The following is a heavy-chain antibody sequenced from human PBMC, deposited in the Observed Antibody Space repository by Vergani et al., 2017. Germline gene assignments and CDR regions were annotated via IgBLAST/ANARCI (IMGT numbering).Heavy chain of an antibody. J-gene: IGHJ4*02. Sequence: VHLVESGGGVVQPGRSLRLSCAASGFTFSSYWMSWVRQAPGKGLEWVANIKQDGSEKYYVDSVKGRFTISRDNAKNSLNLQMNSLRAEDTAVYYCARSPARRGMGFDYWGQGTLVTVSS. D-gene: IGHD2-8*01. CDR3: ARSPARRGMGFDY. CDR2: IKQDGSEK. V-gene: IGHV3-7*03. CDR1: GFTFSSYW.